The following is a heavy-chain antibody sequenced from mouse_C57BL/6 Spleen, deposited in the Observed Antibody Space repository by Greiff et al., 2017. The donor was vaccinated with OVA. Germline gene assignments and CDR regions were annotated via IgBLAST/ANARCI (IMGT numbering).Heavy chain of an antibody. CDR1: GYSFTDYN. D-gene: IGHD2-3*01. CDR2: INPNYGTT. CDR3: ARSHGYSDPFDY. Sequence: EVQVVESGPELVKPGASVKISCKASGYSFTDYNMNWVKQSNGKSLEWIGVINPNYGTTSYNQKFKGKATLTVDQSSSTAYMQLNSLTSEDSAVYYCARSHGYSDPFDYWGQGTTLTVSS. J-gene: IGHJ2*01. V-gene: IGHV1-39*01.